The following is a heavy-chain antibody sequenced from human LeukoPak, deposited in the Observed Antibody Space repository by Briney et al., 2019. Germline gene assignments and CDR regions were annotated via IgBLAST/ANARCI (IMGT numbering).Heavy chain of an antibody. Sequence: ASVKVSCKASGGTFSSYAISWVRQAPGQGLEWMGGIIPIFGTANYAQKFQGRVTITTDESTSTAYMELSSLRSEDTAVYYCALYYYDSSGYQIDAFDIRGQGTMVTVSS. CDR1: GGTFSSYA. V-gene: IGHV1-69*05. J-gene: IGHJ3*02. D-gene: IGHD3-22*01. CDR3: ALYYYDSSGYQIDAFDI. CDR2: IIPIFGTA.